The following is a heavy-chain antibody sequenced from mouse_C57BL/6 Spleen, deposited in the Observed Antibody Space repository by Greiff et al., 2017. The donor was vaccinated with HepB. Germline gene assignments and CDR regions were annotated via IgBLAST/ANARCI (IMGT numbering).Heavy chain of an antibody. J-gene: IGHJ2*01. CDR2: IDPSDSET. V-gene: IGHV1-52*01. Sequence: QVQLQQPGAELVRPGSSVKLSCKASGYTFTSYWMHWVKQRPIQGLEWIGNIDPSDSETHYNQKFKDKATLTVDKSSSTAYMQLSSLTSEDSAVYYCARSLVLLRSLYLDCGGQGTTLTVSS. D-gene: IGHD1-1*01. CDR3: ARSLVLLRSLYLDC. CDR1: GYTFTSYW.